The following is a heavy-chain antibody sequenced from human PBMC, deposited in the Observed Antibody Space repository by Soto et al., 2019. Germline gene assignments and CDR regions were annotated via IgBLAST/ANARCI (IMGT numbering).Heavy chain of an antibody. CDR3: ARGGGDYDSAVFV. Sequence: QVQLQQWGAGLLKPSETLSLNCAVYGGSFYWTWIRQPPGKGLEWIGEVRHSGSTNYNPSLKSRVSISTDGSKSQVSLTVYSVTAADPAVYYWARGGGDYDSAVFVWGQGTTGTVSS. D-gene: IGHD4-17*01. CDR1: GGSFY. V-gene: IGHV4-34*01. CDR2: VRHSGST. J-gene: IGHJ6*02.